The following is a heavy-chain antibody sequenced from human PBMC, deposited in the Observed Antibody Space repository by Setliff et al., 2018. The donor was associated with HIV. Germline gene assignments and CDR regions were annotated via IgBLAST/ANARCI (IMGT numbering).Heavy chain of an antibody. CDR3: ARTCGSNNCYAYEGALDI. CDR2: MNPNNGN. D-gene: IGHD2-2*01. CDR1: GYTFTSYD. V-gene: IGHV1-8*02. J-gene: IGHJ3*02. Sequence: ASVKVSCKASGYTFTSYDINWVRQATGQGLEWMGWMNPNNGNNTKRDYAQKFQGRVTMTTDTSTSTADMELRSLRSDDTAVYYCARTCGSNNCYAYEGALDIWGQGTMVTVSS.